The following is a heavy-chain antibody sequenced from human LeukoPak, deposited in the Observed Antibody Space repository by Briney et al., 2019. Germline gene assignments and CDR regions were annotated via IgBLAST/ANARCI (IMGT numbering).Heavy chain of an antibody. D-gene: IGHD2-15*01. CDR2: IYYSGST. J-gene: IGHJ4*02. CDR3: ARESQAVVAARHIDY. V-gene: IGHV4-31*03. Sequence: SQTLSLTCTVSGGSISSGGYYWSWIRQHPGKGLEWIGYIYYSGSTYYNPSLKSRVTISVDTSKNQFSLKLSFVTAADTAVYYRARESQAVVAARHIDYWGQGTLVTVSS. CDR1: GGSISSGGYY.